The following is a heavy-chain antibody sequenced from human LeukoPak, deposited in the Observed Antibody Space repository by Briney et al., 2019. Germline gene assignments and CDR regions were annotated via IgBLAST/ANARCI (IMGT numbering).Heavy chain of an antibody. V-gene: IGHV1-2*02. CDR3: VTEVSSAYCRPH. CDR2: INPNTGGT. D-gene: IGHD3-22*01. CDR1: GYNFIGYY. Sequence: ASVKVSCKASGYNFIGYYLHRVRQAPGQGLEWMGWINPNTGGTDSAQRFQGRVTLTRDTSISTGYMELSGLTSDDTAVYYCVTEVSSAYCRPHWGQGTLVTVSS. J-gene: IGHJ1*01.